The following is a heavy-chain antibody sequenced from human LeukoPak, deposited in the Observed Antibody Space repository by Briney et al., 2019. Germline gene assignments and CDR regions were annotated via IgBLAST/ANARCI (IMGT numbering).Heavy chain of an antibody. J-gene: IGHJ4*02. CDR2: IKSKTDGGTT. D-gene: IGHD3-16*02. V-gene: IGHV3-15*01. CDR1: GFTFSNAW. CDR3: TTDPSDTMITFGGVIVTPIDY. Sequence: GGSLRLSCAASGFTFSNAWMSWVRQAPGKGLEWVGRIKSKTDGGTTDYAAPVKGRFTTSRDDSKNTLYLQMNSLKTEDTAVYYCTTDPSDTMITFGGVIVTPIDYWGQGTLVTVSS.